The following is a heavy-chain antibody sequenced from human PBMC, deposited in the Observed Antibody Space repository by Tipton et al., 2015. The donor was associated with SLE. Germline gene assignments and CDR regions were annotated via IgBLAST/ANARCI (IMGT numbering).Heavy chain of an antibody. J-gene: IGHJ5*02. V-gene: IGHV4-34*01. CDR2: INHSGST. D-gene: IGHD1-7*01. Sequence: TLSLTCTVSGGSISSHYWSWIRQPPGKGLEWIGEINHSGSTNYNPSLKSRVTISVDTSKNQFSLKLSSVTAADTAVYYCASIAGTTSIWFDPWGQGTLVTVSS. CDR1: GGSISSHY. CDR3: ASIAGTTSIWFDP.